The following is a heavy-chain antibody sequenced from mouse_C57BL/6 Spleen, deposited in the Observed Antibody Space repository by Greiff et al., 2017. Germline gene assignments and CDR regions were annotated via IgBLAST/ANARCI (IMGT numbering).Heavy chain of an antibody. V-gene: IGHV5-6*01. CDR3: ARHITYYSTYYYAMDY. D-gene: IGHD2-5*01. CDR2: ISSGGSYT. J-gene: IGHJ4*01. Sequence: EVQGVESGGDLVKPGGSLKLSCAASGFTFSSYGMSWVRQTPDKRLEWVATISSGGSYTSYPDRVKGRFTISRDNAKNTLYLQMSSLKSEDTAMYYCARHITYYSTYYYAMDYWGQGTSVTVSS. CDR1: GFTFSSYG.